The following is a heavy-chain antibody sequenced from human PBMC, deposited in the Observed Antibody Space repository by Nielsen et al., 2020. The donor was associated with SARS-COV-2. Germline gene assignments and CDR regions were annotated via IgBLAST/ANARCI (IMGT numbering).Heavy chain of an antibody. J-gene: IGHJ4*02. V-gene: IGHV3-48*03. CDR2: ISPRGDRF. D-gene: IGHD3-22*01. CDR3: ATAYGYSYFDH. Sequence: GESLKISCAATGFMFSNYEMNWVRQAPGKGLEWIAYISPRGDRFFHADSVKGRFTISRDNAKNSLYLEMNSLRAEDTAVYYCATAYGYSYFDHWGQGTLVTVSS. CDR1: GFMFSNYE.